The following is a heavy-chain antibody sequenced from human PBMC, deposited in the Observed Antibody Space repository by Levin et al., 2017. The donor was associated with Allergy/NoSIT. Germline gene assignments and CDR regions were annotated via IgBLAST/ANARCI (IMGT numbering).Heavy chain of an antibody. CDR2: IKQDGSEK. V-gene: IGHV3-7*01. Sequence: GESLKISCAASGFTFSSYWMSWVRQAPGKGLEWVANIKQDGSEKYYVDSVKGRFTISRDNAKNSLYLQMNSLRAEDTAVYYCAREDGIIAVAGTIYYFDYWGQGTLVTVSS. CDR3: AREDGIIAVAGTIYYFDY. J-gene: IGHJ4*02. D-gene: IGHD6-19*01. CDR1: GFTFSSYW.